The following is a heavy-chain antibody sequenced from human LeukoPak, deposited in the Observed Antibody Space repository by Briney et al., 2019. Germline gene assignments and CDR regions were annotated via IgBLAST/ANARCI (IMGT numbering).Heavy chain of an antibody. J-gene: IGHJ3*02. CDR3: ARGAFGDSDAFDI. CDR2: IYGSGRSSGRT. Sequence: PSETLSLTCTVSGGSISSYYWSWIRQPAGKGLEWIGRIYGSGRSSGRTNYIASLKSRVTMSVDTSKNQFSLELSSLTAADTAVYYCARGAFGDSDAFDIWGQGTLVTVSS. CDR1: GGSISSYY. V-gene: IGHV4-4*07. D-gene: IGHD3-16*01.